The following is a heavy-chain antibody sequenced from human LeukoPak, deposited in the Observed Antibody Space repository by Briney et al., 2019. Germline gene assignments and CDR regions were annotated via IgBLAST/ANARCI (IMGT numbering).Heavy chain of an antibody. J-gene: IGHJ4*02. CDR3: ARDCYDSSGCFDY. CDR2: IYESGST. D-gene: IGHD3-22*01. V-gene: IGHV4-59*01. CDR1: GGSISNYY. Sequence: PSETLSLTCTVSGGSISNYYWSWLRQPPGKGREGIGYIYESGSTNYNPSLKSRVIMSLDTSKNQFSLMLSSVTAAATAVYYCARDCYDSSGCFDYWGQGTLVTVSS.